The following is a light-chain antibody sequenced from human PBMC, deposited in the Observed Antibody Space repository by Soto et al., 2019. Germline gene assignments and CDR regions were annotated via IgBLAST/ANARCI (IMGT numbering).Light chain of an antibody. Sequence: EIVLTQSPGTLSLSPGERATLSCRASQRISTSYSAWYQQKPGQAPSLLLYDASSRATGIPDRVSGSGSGTDFTLTISRLEPEDFAVYYCHQYARPPFAFGQGTKVEIK. J-gene: IGKJ2*01. V-gene: IGKV3-20*01. CDR1: QRISTSY. CDR2: DAS. CDR3: HQYARPPFA.